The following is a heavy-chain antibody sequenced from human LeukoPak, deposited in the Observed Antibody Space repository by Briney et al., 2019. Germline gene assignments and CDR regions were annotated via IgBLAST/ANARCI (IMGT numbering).Heavy chain of an antibody. J-gene: IGHJ5*02. V-gene: IGHV3-53*01. D-gene: IGHD1-26*01. CDR3: ARGFRPGGSYGGDNWFDP. Sequence: GGSLRLSCAASGFTVSSNYMSWVRQAPGKGLEWVSVIYSGGSTYYADSVKGRFTISRDNSKNTLYLQMNSLRAEDTAVYYCARGFRPGGSYGGDNWFDPWGQGTLVTVSS. CDR2: IYSGGST. CDR1: GFTVSSNY.